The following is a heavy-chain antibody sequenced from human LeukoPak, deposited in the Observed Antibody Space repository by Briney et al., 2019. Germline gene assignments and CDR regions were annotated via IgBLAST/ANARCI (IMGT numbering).Heavy chain of an antibody. CDR3: ARDGTGGGAFDI. CDR2: ISSSSSYI. CDR1: GFTFSSYS. Sequence: KSGGSLRPSCAASGFTFSSYSMNWVRQAPGKGLEWVSSISSSSSYIYYADSVKGRFTISRDNAKNSLYLQMNSLRAEDTAVYYCARDGTGGGAFDIWGQGTMVTVSS. D-gene: IGHD6-13*01. V-gene: IGHV3-21*01. J-gene: IGHJ3*02.